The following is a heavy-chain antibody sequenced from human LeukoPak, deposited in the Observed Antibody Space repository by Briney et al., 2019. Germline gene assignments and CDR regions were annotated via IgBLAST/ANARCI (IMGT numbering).Heavy chain of an antibody. Sequence: GASVRLSCKASGYTFTGYYMHWVRQAPGQGLEWMGRIIPIFGTANYAQKFQGRVTITTDESTSTAYMELSSLRSEDTAVYYCARMRYYYDSSGYYDYWGQGTLVTVSS. J-gene: IGHJ4*02. CDR2: IIPIFGTA. CDR1: GYTFTGYY. V-gene: IGHV1-69*05. D-gene: IGHD3-22*01. CDR3: ARMRYYYDSSGYYDY.